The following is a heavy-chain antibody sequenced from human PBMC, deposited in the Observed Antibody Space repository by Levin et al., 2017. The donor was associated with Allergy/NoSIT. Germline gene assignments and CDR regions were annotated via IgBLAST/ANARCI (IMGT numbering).Heavy chain of an antibody. CDR3: AKYYGSGLRWFDA. Sequence: QPSETLSLTCAASGFTFIGYAMTWVRQAPGKGLEWVSSINGVGGGTYYADSVKGRFTISRDNFKNTLHLQMNSLRAEDTAVYYCAKYYGSGLRWFDAWGQGTLVTVSP. V-gene: IGHV3-23*01. J-gene: IGHJ5*02. D-gene: IGHD3-10*01. CDR2: INGVGGGT. CDR1: GFTFIGYA.